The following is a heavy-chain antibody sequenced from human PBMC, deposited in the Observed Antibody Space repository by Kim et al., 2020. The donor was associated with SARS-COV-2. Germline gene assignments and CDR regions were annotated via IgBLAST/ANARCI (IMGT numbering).Heavy chain of an antibody. CDR3: ARDWDTYYYDSSGYGGPLYY. V-gene: IGHV1-46*03. D-gene: IGHD3-22*01. CDR1: GYTFTSYY. CDR2: INPSGGST. Sequence: ASVKVSCKASGYTFTSYYMHWVRQAPGQGLEWMGIINPSGGSTSYAQKFQGRVTMTRDTSTSTVYMELSSLRSEDTAVYYCARDWDTYYYDSSGYGGPLYYWGQGTLVTVSS. J-gene: IGHJ4*02.